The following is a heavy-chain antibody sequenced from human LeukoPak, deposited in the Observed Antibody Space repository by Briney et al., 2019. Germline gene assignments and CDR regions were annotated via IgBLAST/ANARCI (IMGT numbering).Heavy chain of an antibody. CDR1: GFTFSSYS. D-gene: IGHD6-19*01. J-gene: IGHJ4*02. CDR3: AKATSVSWSSGWYFDY. Sequence: PGGSLRLSCVASGFTFSSYSMNWVRQAPGKGLEWVSYITRSSSAKFYADSVKGRFTISRDNAENLLYLQMNSLRAEDTAVYYCAKATSVSWSSGWYFDYWGQGTLVTVSS. V-gene: IGHV3-48*01. CDR2: ITRSSSAK.